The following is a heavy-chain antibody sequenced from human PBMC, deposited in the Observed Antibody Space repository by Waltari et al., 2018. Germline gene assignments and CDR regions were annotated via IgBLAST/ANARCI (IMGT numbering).Heavy chain of an antibody. D-gene: IGHD3-22*01. CDR3: VKGKYYYESWGYCPMDH. V-gene: IGHV3-23*05. CDR1: GFTFSDYA. Sequence: QLLESGGGLVQPGGSLRLSCVASGFTFSDYAMSWVRQAPGKGLDWVAVIYRSGTTIYADSAKGRFTISRDNSENSVYLQMSSLRLDDTAVYHCVKGKYYYESWGYCPMDHWGQGTLVTVSS. CDR2: IYRSGTT. J-gene: IGHJ4*02.